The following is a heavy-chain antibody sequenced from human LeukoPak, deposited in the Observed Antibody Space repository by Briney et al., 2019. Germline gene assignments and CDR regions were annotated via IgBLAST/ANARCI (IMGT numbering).Heavy chain of an antibody. CDR3: AKETVDTAMVWSFDY. CDR2: ISGSGGST. D-gene: IGHD5-18*01. V-gene: IGHV3-23*01. CDR1: GFTFSSYA. J-gene: IGHJ4*02. Sequence: GGSLRLSCVASGFTFSSYAMSWVRQPPGQGMEWVSAISGSGGSTYYADSVKGRLTISRDNYKNTLYLQMNSLRADDTAVYYGAKETVDTAMVWSFDYWGQGTQVTVSS.